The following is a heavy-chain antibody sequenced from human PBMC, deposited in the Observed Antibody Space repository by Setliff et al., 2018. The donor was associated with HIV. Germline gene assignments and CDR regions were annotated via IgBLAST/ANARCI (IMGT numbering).Heavy chain of an antibody. CDR1: GGTFSSYA. Sequence: GASVKVSCKASGGTFSSYAISWVRQAPGQGLEWMGRIIPIFDAVNYAQKFQARITINADKSTNTAYMELRSLRSEDTAVYYCASVNEVDADYGDFNDAFEIWGQGTMVTV. V-gene: IGHV1-69*06. CDR3: ASVNEVDADYGDFNDAFEI. D-gene: IGHD4-17*01. J-gene: IGHJ3*02. CDR2: IIPIFDAV.